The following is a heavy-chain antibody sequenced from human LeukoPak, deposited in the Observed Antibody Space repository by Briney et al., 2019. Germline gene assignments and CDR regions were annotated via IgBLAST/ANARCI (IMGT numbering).Heavy chain of an antibody. CDR2: ISATGAGT. CDR3: VRGYSFGPYGMDV. J-gene: IGHJ6*02. D-gene: IGHD2-15*01. CDR1: GFTFSTYA. Sequence: GGSLRLSCAASGFTFSTYALSWVRQAPGKGLEWVSAISATGAGTYYADSVKGRFTISRDNSKNTLYLHMSSLRAEDTAVYFCVRGYSFGPYGMDVWGQGTTVTVSS. V-gene: IGHV3-23*01.